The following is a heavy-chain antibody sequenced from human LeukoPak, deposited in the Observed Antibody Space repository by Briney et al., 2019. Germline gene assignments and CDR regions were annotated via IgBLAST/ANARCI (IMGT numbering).Heavy chain of an antibody. D-gene: IGHD3-10*01. CDR2: IYYSGST. CDR3: ASAPLLYYFDY. Sequence: SETLSLTCTVSGGSISSGGYYWSWIRQHPGKGLEWIGYIYYSGSTYYNPSLKSRVTISVDTSKNQFSLKLSSVPAADTAVYSCASAPLLYYFDYWGQGTLVTVSS. V-gene: IGHV4-31*03. J-gene: IGHJ4*02. CDR1: GGSISSGGYY.